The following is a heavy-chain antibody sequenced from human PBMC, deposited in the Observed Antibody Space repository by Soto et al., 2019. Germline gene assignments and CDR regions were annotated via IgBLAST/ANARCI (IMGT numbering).Heavy chain of an antibody. D-gene: IGHD2-21*02. CDR2: INAGNGNT. V-gene: IGHV1-3*01. CDR3: ARKYCGGDCYSYYYGMDV. Sequence: ASVKVSCKASGYTFTSYATHWVRQAPGQRLEWMGWINAGNGNTKYSQKFQGRVTITRDTSASTAYMELSSLRSEDTAVYYCARKYCGGDCYSYYYGMDVWGQGTTVTVSS. J-gene: IGHJ6*02. CDR1: GYTFTSYA.